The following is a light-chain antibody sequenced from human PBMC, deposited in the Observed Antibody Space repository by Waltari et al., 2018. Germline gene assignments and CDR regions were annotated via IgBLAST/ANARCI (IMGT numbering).Light chain of an antibody. J-gene: IGKJ1*01. CDR1: QSVSSA. CDR2: GAS. Sequence: VLTQSPGTLSLSLGERATVSCRASQSVSSALAWYQQKPGQAPRLLIDGASTRATGIPHRFSGSGSGTDFSLTISRLEPDDFAVYFCQHYLRLPVTFGQGTTVEI. V-gene: IGKV3-20*01. CDR3: QHYLRLPVT.